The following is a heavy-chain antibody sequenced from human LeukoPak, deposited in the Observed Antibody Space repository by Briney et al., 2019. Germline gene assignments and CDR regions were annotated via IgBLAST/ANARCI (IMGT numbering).Heavy chain of an antibody. V-gene: IGHV5-51*01. CDR2: IYPDDSDT. Sequence: GESLKISCKGSGYTFSRYWIGWVRQMPGKGMEWMGIIYPDDSDTRYSPSFQGKVTISADKSISTAYLQWSSLKASDSAMYYCARLAYCSNDVCYSNYYYSMDVWGKGTTVTVSS. J-gene: IGHJ6*03. CDR1: GYTFSRYW. D-gene: IGHD2-8*01. CDR3: ARLAYCSNDVCYSNYYYSMDV.